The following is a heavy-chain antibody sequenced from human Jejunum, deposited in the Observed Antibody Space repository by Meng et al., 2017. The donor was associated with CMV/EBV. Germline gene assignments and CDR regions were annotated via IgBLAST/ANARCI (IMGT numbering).Heavy chain of an antibody. D-gene: IGHD2-8*02. CDR1: GYSFTDYY. CDR2: ISPNTGAT. Sequence: QVQLVQSGAYVKTPGASVKVSCRASGYSFTDYYIHWVRQAPEQGLEWMGWISPNTGATNFAQNFQGRVTMTRDTSVSATYMELSSLTSDDTAVYFCARDPGGSSPVFDYWGQGTLVTVSS. V-gene: IGHV1-2*02. J-gene: IGHJ4*01. CDR3: ARDPGGSSPVFDY.